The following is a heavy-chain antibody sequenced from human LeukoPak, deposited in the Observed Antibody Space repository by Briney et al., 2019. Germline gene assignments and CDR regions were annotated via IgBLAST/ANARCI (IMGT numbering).Heavy chain of an antibody. Sequence: GGSLRLSCAASGFTFSSYEMNWLRQAPGKGLEWVSYISSSSSTIYYADSVKGRFTISRDNAKNSLYLQMNSLRAEDTAVYYCARGLGSGRHTFDIWGQGTMVTVSS. V-gene: IGHV3-48*01. CDR2: ISSSSSTI. CDR1: GFTFSSYE. J-gene: IGHJ3*02. D-gene: IGHD3-10*01. CDR3: ARGLGSGRHTFDI.